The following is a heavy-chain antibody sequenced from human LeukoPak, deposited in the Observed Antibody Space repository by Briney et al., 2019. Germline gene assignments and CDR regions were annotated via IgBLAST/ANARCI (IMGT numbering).Heavy chain of an antibody. CDR3: ARSTGYLTFDY. D-gene: IGHD2-2*01. Sequence: SVKVSCKACGGTFSSYAISWVRQDPGQGLEWMGRIIPILGIANYAQKFQGRVTITADKSTSTAYMVLSSLRSEDTAVYYCARSTGYLTFDYWGQGTLVTLSS. CDR1: GGTFSSYA. J-gene: IGHJ4*02. V-gene: IGHV1-69*04. CDR2: IIPILGIA.